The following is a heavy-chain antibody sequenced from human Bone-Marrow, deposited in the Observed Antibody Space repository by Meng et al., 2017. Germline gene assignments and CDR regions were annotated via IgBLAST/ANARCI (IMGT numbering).Heavy chain of an antibody. Sequence: GESLKISCKGSGYSFTSYWIGWVPQMPGKGLEWMGIIYPGDSDTRYSPSFQGQVTISADKSISTAYLQWSSLKASDTAMYYCARLLLSSSWYEGYYYYYYGMDVWGQGTTVTVSS. CDR1: GYSFTSYW. V-gene: IGHV5-51*01. CDR2: IYPGDSDT. CDR3: ARLLLSSSWYEGYYYYYYGMDV. D-gene: IGHD6-13*01. J-gene: IGHJ6*02.